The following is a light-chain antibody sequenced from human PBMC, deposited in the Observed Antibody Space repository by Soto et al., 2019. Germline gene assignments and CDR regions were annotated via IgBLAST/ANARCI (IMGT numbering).Light chain of an antibody. V-gene: IGKV1-5*01. J-gene: IGKJ4*01. CDR1: QNIYNW. Sequence: DIQMTQSPSTLSASVGDRVTITCRASQNIYNWLAWYQQKPGKAPKLLIYDASRLESGVPSRFSGSGSGTDFTLTISSVQPDDLATYFCHKYDHYFGGGTKVEIK. CDR3: HKYDHY. CDR2: DAS.